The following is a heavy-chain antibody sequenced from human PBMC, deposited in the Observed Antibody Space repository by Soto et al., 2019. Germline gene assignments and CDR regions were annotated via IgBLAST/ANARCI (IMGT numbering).Heavy chain of an antibody. D-gene: IGHD1-26*01. CDR3: ARGWHGGIIDY. V-gene: IGHV4-31*03. Sequence: PSETLSLTCTVSGVSISSGVYYWSWIRQHLGKGLEWIGYIYYSGSTYYNPSLKSRVTISVDTSKNQFSLKLSSVTAADTAVYYCARGWHGGIIDYWGQGTLVTVSS. J-gene: IGHJ4*02. CDR1: GVSISSGVYY. CDR2: IYYSGST.